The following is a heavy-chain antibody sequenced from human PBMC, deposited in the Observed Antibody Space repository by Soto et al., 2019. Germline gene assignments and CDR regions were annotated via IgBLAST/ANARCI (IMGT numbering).Heavy chain of an antibody. CDR1: GVSISSSSYY. CDR2: IYYSGSI. Sequence: SETLSLTCTVAGVSISSSSYYWGLIRQPPGKGLEWIGSIYYSGSIYYNPSLKSRVTISVDRSKNQFSLKLSSVTAADTAVYYCARGGGIVVVTAPYDHWGQGTLVTVSS. D-gene: IGHD2-21*02. J-gene: IGHJ4*02. CDR3: ARGGGIVVVTAPYDH. V-gene: IGHV4-39*07.